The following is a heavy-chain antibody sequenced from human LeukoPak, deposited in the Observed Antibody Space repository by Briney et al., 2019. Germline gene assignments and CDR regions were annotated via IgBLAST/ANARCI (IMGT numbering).Heavy chain of an antibody. CDR2: INADGSST. D-gene: IGHD2-15*01. CDR3: ARVTMVAAASYNWFVP. Sequence: GGSLRLSCAASGFTFNTYWMHWVRQAPGKGLVWVSRINADGSSTRYADSVKGRFTISRDNAKNTLYLQMNSLRAEDTAVYYCARVTMVAAASYNWFVPWGQGTLVTVSS. V-gene: IGHV3-74*01. J-gene: IGHJ5*02. CDR1: GFTFNTYW.